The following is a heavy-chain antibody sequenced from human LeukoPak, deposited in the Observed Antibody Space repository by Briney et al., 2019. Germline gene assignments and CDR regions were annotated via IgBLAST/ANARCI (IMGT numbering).Heavy chain of an antibody. D-gene: IGHD3-22*01. CDR2: ISSSGSTI. J-gene: IGHJ4*02. CDR1: GITFSDYY. Sequence: GGSLRLSCAASGITFSDYYMSWIRQAPGEGLEWVSYISSSGSTIYYADSVKGRFTISRDNAKNSLYLQMNSLRAEDTAVYYCARDLTYDSSGYPGGFDYWGQGTLVTVSS. V-gene: IGHV3-11*01. CDR3: ARDLTYDSSGYPGGFDY.